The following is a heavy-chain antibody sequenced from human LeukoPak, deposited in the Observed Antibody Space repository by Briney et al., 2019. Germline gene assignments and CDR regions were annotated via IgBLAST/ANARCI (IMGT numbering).Heavy chain of an antibody. CDR2: IYTSGST. CDR1: GGSISSYY. D-gene: IGHD3-10*01. V-gene: IGHV4-4*09. J-gene: IGHJ6*03. CDR3: ARRGYYYYMDV. Sequence: SETLSLTCTVSGGSISSYYWSWIRQPPGKGQEWIGYIYTSGSTNYNPSLKSRVTISVDTSKNQFSLKLSSVTAADTAVYYCARRGYYYYMDVWGKGTTVTVSS.